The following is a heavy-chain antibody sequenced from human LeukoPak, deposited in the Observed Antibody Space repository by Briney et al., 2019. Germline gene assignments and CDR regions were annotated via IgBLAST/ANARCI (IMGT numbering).Heavy chain of an antibody. CDR3: ARDLTYDFWSGLGY. CDR2: IYYSGST. CDR1: GGSISSGDYY. J-gene: IGHJ4*02. D-gene: IGHD3-3*01. Sequence: SETLSLTCTVSGGSISSGDYYWSWIRQPPGKGLEWIGYIYYSGSTYYNPSLKSRVTISVDTSKNQFSLKLSSVTAADTAVYYCARDLTYDFWSGLGYWGQGTPVTVSS. V-gene: IGHV4-30-4*02.